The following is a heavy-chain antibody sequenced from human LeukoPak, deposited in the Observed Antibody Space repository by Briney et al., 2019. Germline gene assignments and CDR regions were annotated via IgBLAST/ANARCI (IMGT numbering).Heavy chain of an antibody. Sequence: PGGSLRLSCAASGFTFSSYAMSWVRQAPGKGLEWVSAISGSGGSTYYADSVKGRFTISRDNSKNTLYLQMNSLRAEDTAVYYCARAHDYGDYVPKFPVLGYWGQGTLVTVSS. CDR1: GFTFSSYA. CDR3: ARAHDYGDYVPKFPVLGY. D-gene: IGHD4-17*01. V-gene: IGHV3-23*01. CDR2: ISGSGGST. J-gene: IGHJ4*02.